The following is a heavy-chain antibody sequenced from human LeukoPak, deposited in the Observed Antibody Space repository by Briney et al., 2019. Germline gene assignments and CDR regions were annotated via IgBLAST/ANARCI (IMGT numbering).Heavy chain of an antibody. D-gene: IGHD6-19*01. V-gene: IGHV1-69*04. CDR2: IIPILGIA. J-gene: IGHJ4*02. CDR1: GGTFSSYA. CDR3: ARDDLTVGYSSGWFHY. Sequence: SVKVSCKASGGTFSSYAISWVRQAPGQGLEWMGRIIPILGIANYAQKLQGRVTITADKSTSTAYMELSSLRSEDTAVYYCARDDLTVGYSSGWFHYWGQGTLVTVSS.